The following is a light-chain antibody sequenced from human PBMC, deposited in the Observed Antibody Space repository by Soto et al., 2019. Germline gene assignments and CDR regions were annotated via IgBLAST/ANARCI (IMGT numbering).Light chain of an antibody. CDR3: NQYNNNSPWT. CDR2: DAS. CDR1: QSVTNW. Sequence: DIQMTQSPSTLSASVGDRVTITCRASQSVTNWLAWYQQKPGMAPKLLIYDASNLESGVPSRFSGSGSGTEFTLPISSLQPDDFAAYYCNQYNNNSPWTFGQGTKVEIK. J-gene: IGKJ1*01. V-gene: IGKV1-5*01.